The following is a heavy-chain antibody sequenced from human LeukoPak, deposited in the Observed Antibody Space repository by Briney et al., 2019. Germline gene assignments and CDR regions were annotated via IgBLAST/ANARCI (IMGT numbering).Heavy chain of an antibody. CDR3: ARQEGKSSSSWYLVY. CDR1: GFTFSSYA. CDR2: ISSSGSTI. Sequence: GGSLRLSCAASGFTFSSYAMSWVRQAPGKGLEGVSYISSSGSTIYYADSVKGRFTISRDNAKNSLYLQMNSLRAEDTAVYYCARQEGKSSSSWYLVYWGQGTLVTVSS. V-gene: IGHV3-48*04. J-gene: IGHJ4*02. D-gene: IGHD6-13*01.